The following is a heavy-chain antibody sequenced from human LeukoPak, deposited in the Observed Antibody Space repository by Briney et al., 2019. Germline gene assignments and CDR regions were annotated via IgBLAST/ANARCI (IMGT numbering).Heavy chain of an antibody. CDR2: ISYDGSNK. CDR1: GFTFSSYA. D-gene: IGHD3-22*01. V-gene: IGHV3-30-3*01. CDR3: ARDPYDSSGYHFDY. J-gene: IGHJ4*02. Sequence: GGSLRLSCAASGFTFSSYAMHGVRQAPGEGLEWVAVISYDGSNKYYADSVKGRFTISRDNSKNTLYLQMNSLRAEDTAVYYCARDPYDSSGYHFDYWGQGTLVTVSS.